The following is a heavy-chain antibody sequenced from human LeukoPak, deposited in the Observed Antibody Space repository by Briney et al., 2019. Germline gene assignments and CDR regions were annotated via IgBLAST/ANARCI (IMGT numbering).Heavy chain of an antibody. Sequence: GGSLRLSCAASGFTFSNAWMCWVRQAPGKGLEWVGRIKSKTDGGTTDYAAPVKGRFTISRDDSKNTLYLQMNSLKTEDTAVYYCTTGLLAARQVRADYWGQGTLVTVSS. J-gene: IGHJ4*02. CDR3: TTGLLAARQVRADY. CDR1: GFTFSNAW. D-gene: IGHD6-6*01. CDR2: IKSKTDGGTT. V-gene: IGHV3-15*01.